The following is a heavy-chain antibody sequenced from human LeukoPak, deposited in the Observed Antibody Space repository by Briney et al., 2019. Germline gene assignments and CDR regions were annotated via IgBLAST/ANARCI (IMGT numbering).Heavy chain of an antibody. D-gene: IGHD3-22*01. V-gene: IGHV3-23*01. J-gene: IGHJ4*02. CDR3: AKDLDDSSGYLVDY. CDR2: ISGSGGTT. Sequence: GSLRLSCAASGFTFSIYALSWVRQAPGKGLEWVSAISGSGGTTYYADSVKGRFTISRDNSKNTLYLQMNSLRAEDTAVYYCAKDLDDSSGYLVDYWGQGTLVTVPS. CDR1: GFTFSIYA.